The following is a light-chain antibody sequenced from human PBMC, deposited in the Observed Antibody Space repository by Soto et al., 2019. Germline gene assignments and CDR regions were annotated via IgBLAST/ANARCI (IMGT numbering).Light chain of an antibody. CDR3: AAWGDGLNDHVV. CDR2: SDT. V-gene: IGLV1-44*01. Sequence: QAVLTQPPSASGTPGQRVIISCSGSTSNIGSNTVSWYQQLPGTAPKLLIYSDTQRPSGVPDRFSGSKSGTSASLAISGLQSEDEADYVCAAWGDGLNDHVVFGGGTKLTVL. J-gene: IGLJ2*01. CDR1: TSNIGSNT.